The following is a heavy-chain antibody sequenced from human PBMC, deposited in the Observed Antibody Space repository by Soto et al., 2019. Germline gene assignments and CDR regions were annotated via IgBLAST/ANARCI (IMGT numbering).Heavy chain of an antibody. CDR2: MSPNSGNT. J-gene: IGHJ3*02. CDR3: ARDLGRKDAFDI. Sequence: GASVKVSCKASGYTFTSYDINWVRQATGQGLEWMGWMSPNSGNTGYAQKFQGRVTMTRNTSISTAYMELSSLRSEDTAVYYCARDLGRKDAFDIWGQGTMVTVSS. V-gene: IGHV1-8*01. CDR1: GYTFTSYD.